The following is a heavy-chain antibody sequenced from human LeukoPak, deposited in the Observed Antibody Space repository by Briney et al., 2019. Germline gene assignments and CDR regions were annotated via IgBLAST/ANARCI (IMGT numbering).Heavy chain of an antibody. CDR3: ASMAAAALTPFDY. D-gene: IGHD6-13*01. V-gene: IGHV4-4*02. CDR2: IYYSGST. J-gene: IGHJ4*02. CDR1: GDSISSDIW. Sequence: PSGTLSLTCAVSGDSISSDIWWNWIRQPPGKGLEWIGSIYYSGSTNYNPSLKSRVTISVDTSKNQFSLKLSSVTAADTAVYYCASMAAAALTPFDYWGQGTLVTVSS.